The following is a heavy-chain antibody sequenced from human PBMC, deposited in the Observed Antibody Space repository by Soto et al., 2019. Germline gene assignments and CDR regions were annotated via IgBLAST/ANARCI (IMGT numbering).Heavy chain of an antibody. CDR1: GFTFSRHW. CDR2: TKTDGTT. J-gene: IGHJ3*02. V-gene: IGHV3-74*01. Sequence: PGGSLRLSCAASGFTFSRHWIHWVRQAPGQGLVWVSRTKTDGTTSFADSVRGRFTISRDNAENTLYLQMNSLGAEDTAVYYCVRDMRPVPWYGGISSAFDMWGQGTMVTVSS. CDR3: VRDMRPVPWYGGISSAFDM. D-gene: IGHD3-10*01.